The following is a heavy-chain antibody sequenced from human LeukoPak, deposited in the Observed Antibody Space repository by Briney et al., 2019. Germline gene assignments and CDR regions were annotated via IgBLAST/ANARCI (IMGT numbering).Heavy chain of an antibody. V-gene: IGHV1-2*02. CDR1: GGTFSSYA. CDR3: ARSPKYYYDSSGYTALGY. Sequence: ASVKVSCKASGGTFSSYAISWVRQAPGQGLEWMGWINPNSGGTNYAQKFQGRVTMTRDTSISTAYMELSRLRSDDTAVYYCARSPKYYYDSSGYTALGYWGQGTLVTVSS. J-gene: IGHJ4*02. D-gene: IGHD3-22*01. CDR2: INPNSGGT.